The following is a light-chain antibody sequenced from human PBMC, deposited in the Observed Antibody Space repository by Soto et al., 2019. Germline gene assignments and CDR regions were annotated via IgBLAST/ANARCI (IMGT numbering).Light chain of an antibody. V-gene: IGLV3-21*04. CDR3: HVWGSSRDHVV. CDR1: NIGGKT. J-gene: IGLJ3*02. Sequence: SYELTQPPSVSVAPGKTASITCGGNNIGGKTVHWFQQKPGQAPVVVLYYDTHRPSGIPERFSGSNSGNTATLTISRVEAGDEADYYCHVWGSSRDHVVFGGGTKLTVL. CDR2: YDT.